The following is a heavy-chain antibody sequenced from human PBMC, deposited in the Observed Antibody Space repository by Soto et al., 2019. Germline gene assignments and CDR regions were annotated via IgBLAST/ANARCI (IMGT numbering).Heavy chain of an antibody. D-gene: IGHD6-13*01. CDR2: IAYDGSYK. CDR3: VRDSGSWPPLTGY. CDR1: GFTFSIYW. J-gene: IGHJ4*02. Sequence: PGGSLRLSCAASGFTFSIYWIICFRHSPGKGLEWVAVIAYDGSYKYYADSVKGRFTISRDNSKNKLYVQMNSLRPEDTAVYYCVRDSGSWPPLTGYWGQGTLVTVSS. V-gene: IGHV3-30*03.